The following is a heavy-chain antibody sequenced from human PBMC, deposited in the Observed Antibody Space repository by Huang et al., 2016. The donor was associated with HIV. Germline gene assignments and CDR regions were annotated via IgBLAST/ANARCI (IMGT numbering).Heavy chain of an antibody. V-gene: IGHV4-34*01. CDR2: ITHSGST. J-gene: IGHJ4*02. Sequence: QVQLHQWGAGLLKPSETLSLTCAVYGGSFSGYYWSWIRQPPGKGLEWIGEITHSGSTNYNPSLKSRVTISEETSKTQFSLKLSSVTAADTAVYYCARAPHYGSGSYYYWGQGTLVTVSS. CDR1: GGSFSGYY. CDR3: ARAPHYGSGSYYY. D-gene: IGHD3-10*01.